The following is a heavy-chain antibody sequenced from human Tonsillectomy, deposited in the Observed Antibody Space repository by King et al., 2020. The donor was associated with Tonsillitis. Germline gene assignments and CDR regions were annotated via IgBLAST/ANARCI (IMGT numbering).Heavy chain of an antibody. CDR1: GFTFSSYA. D-gene: IGHD3-22*01. CDR3: AKEAGGFYDSSGYYYFDF. V-gene: IGHV3-23*04. Sequence: VQLVESGGGLVQPGGSLRLSCAASGFTFSSYAMSWVRQAPGKGLEWVSAISGSGGITNYADSVKGRFTISRDNSKNTLYLQMNNLRAEDTAVYSCAKEAGGFYDSSGYYYFDFWGQGALVTVSS. CDR2: ISGSGGIT. J-gene: IGHJ4*02.